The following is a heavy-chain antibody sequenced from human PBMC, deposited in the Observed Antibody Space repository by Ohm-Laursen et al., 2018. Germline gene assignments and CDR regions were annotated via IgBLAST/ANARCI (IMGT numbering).Heavy chain of an antibody. CDR2: IRGSGDYT. D-gene: IGHD2-2*01. CDR3: AKGTAYQLLSHNWVDS. CDR1: GFTFSSYG. V-gene: IGHV3-23*01. Sequence: GSLRLSCAASGFTFSSYGMNWVRQAPGKGLEWVSAIRGSGDYTYYADSVKGRFTISRDNSKNTVYLQMNSLRAEDTAVFYCAKGTAYQLLSHNWVDSWGQGTLVTVSS. J-gene: IGHJ5*01.